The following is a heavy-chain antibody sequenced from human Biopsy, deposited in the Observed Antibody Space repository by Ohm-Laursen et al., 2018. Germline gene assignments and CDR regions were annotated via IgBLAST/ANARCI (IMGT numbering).Heavy chain of an antibody. CDR2: IVPILGHL. CDR1: GGPSSNYA. Sequence: VSSVKVSCKASGGPSSNYAFSWVRQAPGQGLEWVGRIVPILGHLNYAQRFQGRVSITADKSTTYVHMELNRLTSGDTAVYYCAADADGYYTEFDYWGPGTLVTVSS. D-gene: IGHD3-3*01. V-gene: IGHV1-69*04. CDR3: AADADGYYTEFDY. J-gene: IGHJ4*02.